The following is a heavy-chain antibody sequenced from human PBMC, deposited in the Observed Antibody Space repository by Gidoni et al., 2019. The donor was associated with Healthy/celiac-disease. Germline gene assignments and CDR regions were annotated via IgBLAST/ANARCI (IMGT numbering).Heavy chain of an antibody. Sequence: QVQLVESGGGVVQPGRSLSLSCAASGCTFSSSAMHWVRQAPGKGLEWVAVISYDGSNKYYADSVKGRVTIARDNSKNTLYLQMNSLRAEDTAVYYCARDQTNDAFDIWGQGTMVTVSS. J-gene: IGHJ3*02. CDR1: GCTFSSSA. V-gene: IGHV3-30-3*01. CDR2: ISYDGSNK. CDR3: ARDQTNDAFDI.